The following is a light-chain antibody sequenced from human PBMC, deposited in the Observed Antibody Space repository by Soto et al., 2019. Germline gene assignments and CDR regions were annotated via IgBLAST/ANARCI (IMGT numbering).Light chain of an antibody. V-gene: IGKV3-11*01. CDR2: DAS. J-gene: IGKJ5*01. CDR3: QQRSNWPSIT. Sequence: EVVLTQSPGTLSLSPGDRATLSCRASQSISDSVVWYQQKSGQAPSLLIYDASNRATGILARFSGSGSGTDFALIISSLEPEDSAVYYCQQRSNWPSITFGQGTRLEIK. CDR1: QSISDS.